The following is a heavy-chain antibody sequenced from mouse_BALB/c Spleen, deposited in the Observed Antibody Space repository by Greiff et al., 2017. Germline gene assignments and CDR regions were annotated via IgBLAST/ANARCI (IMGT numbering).Heavy chain of an antibody. CDR1: GFNIKDTY. CDR3: ARCDYGFYYAMDY. Sequence: VQLQQSGAELVKPGASVKLSCTASGFNIKDTYMHWVKQRPEQGLEWIGRIDPANGNTKYDPKFQGKATITADTSSNTAYLQLSSLTSEDTAVYYCARCDYGFYYAMDYWGQGTSVTVSS. V-gene: IGHV14-3*02. CDR2: IDPANGNT. D-gene: IGHD1-2*01. J-gene: IGHJ4*01.